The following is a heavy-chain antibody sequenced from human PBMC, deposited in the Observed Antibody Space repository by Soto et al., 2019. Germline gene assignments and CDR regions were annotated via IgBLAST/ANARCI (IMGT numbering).Heavy chain of an antibody. CDR3: ARGGGSRNFDY. CDR1: GFTFSYYA. Sequence: VQLLESGGDLVQPGGSLRLSCAASGFTFSYYAIYWVRQAPGQGLEWVSSISGSGTATYYADSVKGRFTISRDNSKNTLYLQMNSLRAEDTAVYYCARGGGSRNFDYWGQGTLATVSS. J-gene: IGHJ4*02. CDR2: ISGSGTAT. D-gene: IGHD2-15*01. V-gene: IGHV3-23*01.